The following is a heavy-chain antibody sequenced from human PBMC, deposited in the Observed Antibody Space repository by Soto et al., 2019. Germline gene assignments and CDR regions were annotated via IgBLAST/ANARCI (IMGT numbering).Heavy chain of an antibody. D-gene: IGHD2-2*01. CDR3: ITDRDAEYDYYYYCYLDV. Sequence: EVQLVESGGGLVKPGGSLRLSCAASGFTFSNAWMSWVRQAPGKGLEWVGRIKSKTDGGTTDYAAPVKGRFTISRDDSKNTLYLQMDSLKTEDTAVYYCITDRDAEYDYYYYCYLDVWGKGSSVTVSS. V-gene: IGHV3-15*01. J-gene: IGHJ6*03. CDR2: IKSKTDGGTT. CDR1: GFTFSNAW.